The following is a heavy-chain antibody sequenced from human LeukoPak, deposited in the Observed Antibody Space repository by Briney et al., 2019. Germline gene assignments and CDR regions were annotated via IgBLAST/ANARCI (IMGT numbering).Heavy chain of an antibody. V-gene: IGHV4-59*11. Sequence: PSETLSLTCTVSGGSISSHYWSWIRQPPGKGLEWIGYIYYSGSTNYNPSLKSRVTISVDTSKNQFSLKLSSVTAADTAVYYCARLRNDFWSGYSYYYYMDVWGKGTTVTVSS. CDR2: IYYSGST. CDR3: ARLRNDFWSGYSYYYYMDV. J-gene: IGHJ6*03. CDR1: GGSISSHY. D-gene: IGHD3-3*01.